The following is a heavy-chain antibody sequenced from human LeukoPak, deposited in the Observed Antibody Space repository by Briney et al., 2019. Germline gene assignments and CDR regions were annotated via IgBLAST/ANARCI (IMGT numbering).Heavy chain of an antibody. D-gene: IGHD5-12*01. CDR3: ARFRGDYDYHYYYYYMDV. CDR1: GGTFSSYA. Sequence: GASVKVSCKASGGTFSSYAISWVRQAPGQGLEWMGGIIPIFGTANYAQKFQGRVTITTDESTSTAYMELSSLRSEDTAVYYCARFRGDYDYHYYYYYMDVWGKGTTVTVSS. CDR2: IIPIFGTA. V-gene: IGHV1-69*05. J-gene: IGHJ6*03.